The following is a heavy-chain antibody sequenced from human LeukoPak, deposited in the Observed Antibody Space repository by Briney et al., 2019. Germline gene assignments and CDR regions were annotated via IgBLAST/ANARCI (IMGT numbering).Heavy chain of an antibody. D-gene: IGHD5-12*01. J-gene: IGHJ4*02. V-gene: IGHV1-18*01. CDR3: ARTVAYFDY. CDR1: GYTFTSYG. Sequence: ASVKVSCKTSGYTFTSYGVTWVRQAPGQGLEWMGWISGYDGNTKYAHRFQGRFSMTIDISTTTAYMELRSLRSDDTAVFYCARTVAYFDYWGQGTLVTVSS. CDR2: ISGYDGNT.